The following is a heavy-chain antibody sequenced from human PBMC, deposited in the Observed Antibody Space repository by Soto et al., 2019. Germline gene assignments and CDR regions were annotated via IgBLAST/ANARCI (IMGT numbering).Heavy chain of an antibody. V-gene: IGHV4-59*02. CDR1: GASVSHGY. D-gene: IGHD3-22*01. CDR2: MYFGGSF. Sequence: QMQLQASGPGLVKPSETLSLTCNVSGASVSHGYWSWIRQPPGKALEWIGFMYFGGSFNYNPSLRSRATISVETSKSQFSMKLTSVTASDTAVYYCARSYYDSTGFAVDPWGQGTLVTVSS. J-gene: IGHJ5*02. CDR3: ARSYYDSTGFAVDP.